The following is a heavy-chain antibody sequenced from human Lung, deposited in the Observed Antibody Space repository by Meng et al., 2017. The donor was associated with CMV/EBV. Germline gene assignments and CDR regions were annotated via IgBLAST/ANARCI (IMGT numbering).Heavy chain of an antibody. CDR2: IKEDGTEK. J-gene: IGHJ4*02. CDR1: GFNFKTYW. V-gene: IGHV3-7*01. D-gene: IGHD1-1*01. CDR3: AKVGSSTRLERD. Sequence: GESLKISCAASGFNFKTYWMTWVRQAPGKGLEWVANIKEDGTEKNYVDSVKGRFTISRDNVKNSVYLQMNSLRADDTAVYYCAKVGSSTRLERDWGQGTLVXVSS.